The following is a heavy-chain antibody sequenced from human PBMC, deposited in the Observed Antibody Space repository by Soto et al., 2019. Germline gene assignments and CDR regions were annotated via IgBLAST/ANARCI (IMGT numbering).Heavy chain of an antibody. CDR1: GGSISSGGYY. V-gene: IGHV4-31*03. CDR3: ARVGGDSSSPHGDWFDP. CDR2: IYYSGST. J-gene: IGHJ5*02. D-gene: IGHD6-6*01. Sequence: SETLSLTCTVSGGSISSGGYYWSWIRQHPGKGLEWIGYIYYSGSTYYNPSLKSRVTISVDTSKNQFSLKLSPVAAADTAVYYCARVGGDSSSPHGDWFDPWGQGTLVTVSS.